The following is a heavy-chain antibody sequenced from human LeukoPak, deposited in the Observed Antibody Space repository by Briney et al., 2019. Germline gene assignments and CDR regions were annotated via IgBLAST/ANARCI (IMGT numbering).Heavy chain of an antibody. CDR3: ARLRCSSTSCDMYYFDY. CDR1: GGSISSYY. J-gene: IGHJ4*02. V-gene: IGHV4-59*01. CDR2: IYYSGST. Sequence: PSETLSLTCTVSGGSISSYYWSWIRQPPGKGLEWIGYIYYSGSTNYNPSLKSRVTISVDTSKNQFSLKLSSVTAADTAVYYCARLRCSSTSCDMYYFDYWGQGTLVTVSS. D-gene: IGHD2-2*02.